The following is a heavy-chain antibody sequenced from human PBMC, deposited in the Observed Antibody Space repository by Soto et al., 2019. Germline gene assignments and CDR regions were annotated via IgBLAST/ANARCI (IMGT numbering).Heavy chain of an antibody. CDR1: GYTFISHG. CDR2: ISGKNGNT. CDR3: ARGSNYGRGSGYYGMDV. J-gene: IGHJ6*02. Sequence: ASVKVSCKASGYTFISHGISWVRQAPGQGLEWMGWISGKNGNTNYAQKLQGRVTLTTDTSTSTAYMELRSLRSDDTAVYYCARGSNYGRGSGYYGMDVWGQGTTVTV. V-gene: IGHV1-18*04. D-gene: IGHD4-4*01.